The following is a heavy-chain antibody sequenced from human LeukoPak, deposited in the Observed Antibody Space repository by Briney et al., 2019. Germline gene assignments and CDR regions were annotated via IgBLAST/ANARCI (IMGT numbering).Heavy chain of an antibody. V-gene: IGHV3-30*02. D-gene: IGHD1-7*01. Sequence: PGGSLRLSCAAPGFTFSTYGIHWVRQAPGKGLEWVAFIRYDGSNKYYADSVKGRFTISRDNSKNTLYLQMNRLRAEDTAIYYCARLAGPKLELRAADWFAPWGQGTLVTVSS. CDR1: GFTFSTYG. CDR3: ARLAGPKLELRAADWFAP. J-gene: IGHJ5*02. CDR2: IRYDGSNK.